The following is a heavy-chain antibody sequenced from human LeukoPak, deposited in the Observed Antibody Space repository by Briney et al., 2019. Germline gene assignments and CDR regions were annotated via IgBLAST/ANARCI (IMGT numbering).Heavy chain of an antibody. CDR2: INHSGSA. CDR3: ARGNTTYYYDSSGYSDY. Sequence: SETLSLTCAVYGGSFSGYYWTWIRQPPGKGLEWIGEINHSGSANHNPSLKSRVTISVGTSKNQFSLKLSSVTAADTAVYYCARGNTTYYYDSSGYSDYWGQGTLVTVSS. J-gene: IGHJ4*02. D-gene: IGHD3-22*01. CDR1: GGSFSGYY. V-gene: IGHV4-34*01.